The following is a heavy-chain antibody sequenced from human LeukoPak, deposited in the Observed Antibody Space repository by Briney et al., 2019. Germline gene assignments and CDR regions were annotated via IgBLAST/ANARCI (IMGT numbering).Heavy chain of an antibody. CDR2: VSAYNGNT. Sequence: ASVKVSCKASGYTFTSYGISWVRQAPGQGLEWMGWVSAYNGNTNYAQKLQGRVTITTDTSTSTAYMELRSLRSDDTAVYYCARDSPASGLLWFGESYYFDYWGQGTLVTVSS. D-gene: IGHD3-10*01. CDR1: GYTFTSYG. CDR3: ARDSPASGLLWFGESYYFDY. J-gene: IGHJ4*02. V-gene: IGHV1-18*04.